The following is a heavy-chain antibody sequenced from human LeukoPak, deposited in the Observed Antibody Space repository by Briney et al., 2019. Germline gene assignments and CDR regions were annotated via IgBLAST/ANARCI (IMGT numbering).Heavy chain of an antibody. J-gene: IGHJ4*02. D-gene: IGHD6-13*01. CDR3: ARDRGSSSWYYFDY. CDR1: GFTFSSYG. Sequence: GGTLRLSCAASGFTFSSYGMSWVRQAPGKGLEWVSAISGSGGSTYYADSVKGRFTISRDNAKNSLYLQMNGLRAEDTAVYYCARDRGSSSWYYFDYWGQGTLVTVSS. V-gene: IGHV3-23*01. CDR2: ISGSGGST.